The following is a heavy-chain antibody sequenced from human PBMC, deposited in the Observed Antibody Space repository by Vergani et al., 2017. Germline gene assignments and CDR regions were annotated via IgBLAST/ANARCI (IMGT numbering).Heavy chain of an antibody. CDR2: IRSDESRR. CDR3: AGPQGTSAYYYGGFDY. J-gene: IGHJ4*02. D-gene: IGHD3-22*01. V-gene: IGHV3-30*02. CDR1: GFTFNSYG. Sequence: QVQLVESGGGVVQPGGSLRLSCAASGFTFNSYGMHWVRQAPGKGLEWVASIRSDESRRYYGDSMEGPFTISRDNSKNMLYLQMNSLTAEDTAIYYCAGPQGTSAYYYGGFDYWGQGILVTVSS.